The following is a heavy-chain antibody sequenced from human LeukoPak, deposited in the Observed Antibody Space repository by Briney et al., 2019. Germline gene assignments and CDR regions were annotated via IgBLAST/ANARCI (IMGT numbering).Heavy chain of an antibody. Sequence: PGGSLRLSCAASGFTFSDYYMSWIRQAPGKGLEWVSYISSSGSTIYYADSVKGRFTISRDNSKNTLYLQMNSLRAEDTAVYYCAKHFDSYGYSPEDYWGQGTLVTVSS. J-gene: IGHJ4*02. V-gene: IGHV3-11*01. CDR1: GFTFSDYY. CDR2: ISSSGSTI. D-gene: IGHD5-18*01. CDR3: AKHFDSYGYSPEDY.